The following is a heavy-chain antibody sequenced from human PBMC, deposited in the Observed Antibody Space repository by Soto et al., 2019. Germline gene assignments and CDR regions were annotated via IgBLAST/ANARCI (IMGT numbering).Heavy chain of an antibody. Sequence: SETLSLTCTVSGGAISSSSYYWGWIRQPPGKGLEWIASIYYSGSTYNNPSLKSRVTMIVDTSKNQFSLKLSSVTAADTAVYYCARVPDRWGQANLVTVSS. CDR1: GGAISSSSYY. J-gene: IGHJ5*02. CDR2: IYYSGST. V-gene: IGHV4-39*07. CDR3: ARVPDR. D-gene: IGHD2-2*01.